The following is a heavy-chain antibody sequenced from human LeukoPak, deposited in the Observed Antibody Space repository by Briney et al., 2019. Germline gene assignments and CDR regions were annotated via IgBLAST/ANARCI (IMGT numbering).Heavy chain of an antibody. Sequence: SETLSLTCTVSGGSISSSSYYWGWIRQPPGKGLEWIGSIYYSGSTYYNPSLKSRVTISVDTSKNQFSLKLSSVTAADTAVYYCACPIGVRGAYFDYWGQGTLVTDSS. CDR1: GGSISSSSYY. CDR3: ACPIGVRGAYFDY. J-gene: IGHJ4*02. V-gene: IGHV4-39*01. CDR2: IYYSGST. D-gene: IGHD3-10*01.